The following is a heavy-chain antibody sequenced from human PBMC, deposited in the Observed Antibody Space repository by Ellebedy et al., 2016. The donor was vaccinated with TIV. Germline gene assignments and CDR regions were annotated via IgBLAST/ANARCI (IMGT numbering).Heavy chain of an antibody. CDR2: INHSGST. CDR3: AGATDIAGYCRN. CDR1: GGSFSGYY. D-gene: IGHD6-13*01. V-gene: IGHV4-34*01. J-gene: IGHJ4*02. Sequence: SETLSLTXAVYGGSFSGYYWSWIRQPPGKGLEWIGEINHSGSTNYNPSLKSRVTISVDTSKNQFSLKLSSVTAADTAVYYCAGATDIAGYCRNWGQGTLVTVSS.